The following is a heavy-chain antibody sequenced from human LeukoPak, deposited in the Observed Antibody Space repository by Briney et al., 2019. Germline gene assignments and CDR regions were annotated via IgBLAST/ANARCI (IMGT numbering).Heavy chain of an antibody. CDR3: SELGITMIGGV. J-gene: IGHJ6*04. D-gene: IGHD3-10*02. CDR1: GFTFSSYA. Sequence: GGSLRLSCAASGFTFSSYAMNWVRQAPGKGLEWVSYISSSGSTIYYADSVKGRFTISRDNAKNSLYLQMNSLRAEDTAVYYCSELGITMIGGVWGKGTTVTISS. V-gene: IGHV3-48*03. CDR2: ISSSGSTI.